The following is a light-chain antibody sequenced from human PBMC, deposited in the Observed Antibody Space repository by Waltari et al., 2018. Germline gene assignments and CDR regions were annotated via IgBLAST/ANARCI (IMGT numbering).Light chain of an antibody. J-gene: IGLJ3*02. CDR2: DVS. CDR3: SSYTTASSWV. CDR1: SGAIGHYKF. Sequence: QSALTQPASVSGSPGQSITISCTGTSGAIGHYKFVPLYQQEPGRAPKLIVYDVSQRPSGVSNRFSGSKSGNTASLTISGLQAEDEADYYCSSYTTASSWVFGGGTKLTVL. V-gene: IGLV2-14*01.